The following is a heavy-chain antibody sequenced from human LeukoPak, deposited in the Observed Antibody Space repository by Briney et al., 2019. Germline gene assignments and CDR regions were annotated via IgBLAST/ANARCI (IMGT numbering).Heavy chain of an antibody. V-gene: IGHV1-69*05. D-gene: IGHD3-3*01. CDR1: GGTFSSYA. CDR2: IIPIFGTA. J-gene: IGHJ5*02. CDR3: AHAHITIFGVVANWFDP. Sequence: GSSVKVSCEASGGTFSSYAISWVRQAPGQGLEWMGRIIPIFGTANYAQKFQGRVTITTDESTSTAYMELSSLRSEDTAVYYCAHAHITIFGVVANWFDPWGQGTLVTVSS.